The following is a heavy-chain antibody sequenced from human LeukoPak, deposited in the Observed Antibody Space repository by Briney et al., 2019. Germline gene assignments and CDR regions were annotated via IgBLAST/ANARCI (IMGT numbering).Heavy chain of an antibody. CDR1: GGSISSSNW. CDR3: ARHYSGSYYHGAFDI. CDR2: IYHSGST. D-gene: IGHD1-26*01. J-gene: IGHJ3*02. Sequence: SETLSPTCAVSGGSISSSNWWSWVRQPPGKGLEWIGEIYHSGSTNYNPSLKSRVTISVDTSKNQFSLRLSSVTAADTAVYYCARHYSGSYYHGAFDIWGQGTMVTVSS. V-gene: IGHV4-4*02.